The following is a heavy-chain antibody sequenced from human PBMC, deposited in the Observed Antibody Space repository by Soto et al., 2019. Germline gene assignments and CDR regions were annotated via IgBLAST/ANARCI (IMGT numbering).Heavy chain of an antibody. J-gene: IGHJ3*02. D-gene: IGHD4-17*01. CDR1: GYTFTSYG. CDR3: ARDRGTTVVTRGAFDI. CDR2: ISAYNGNT. Sequence: GASVKVSCKASGYTFTSYGISWVRQAPGQGLEWMGWISAYNGNTNYAQKLQGRVTMTTDTSTSTAYMELRSLRSDDTAVYYCARDRGTTVVTRGAFDIWGQGXMVTVPS. V-gene: IGHV1-18*04.